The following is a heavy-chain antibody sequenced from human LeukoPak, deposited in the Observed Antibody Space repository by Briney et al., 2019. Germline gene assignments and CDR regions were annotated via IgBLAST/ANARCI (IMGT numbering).Heavy chain of an antibody. CDR2: ISSSGSTI. Sequence: PGGSLRLSCAASGFTFSSYEMNWVRQAPGKGLEWVSYISSSGSTIYYADSVKGRFTISRDNAKNSLYLQMNGLRAEDTAVYYCTRGGNFWYFDLWGRGTLVTVSS. CDR3: TRGGNFWYFDL. CDR1: GFTFSSYE. J-gene: IGHJ2*01. D-gene: IGHD1-7*01. V-gene: IGHV3-48*03.